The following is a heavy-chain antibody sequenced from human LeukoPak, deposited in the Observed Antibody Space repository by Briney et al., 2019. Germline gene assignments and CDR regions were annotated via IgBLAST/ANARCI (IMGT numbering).Heavy chain of an antibody. V-gene: IGHV1-8*01. D-gene: IGHD2-15*01. Sequence: ASVKVSCKASGYTFTSYDINWVRQATGQGLEWMGWMNPNGGNTGYAQKFQGRVTMTRNTSISTAYMELSSLRSEDTAVYYCARVVRWRTDAFDIWGQGTMVTVSS. J-gene: IGHJ3*02. CDR1: GYTFTSYD. CDR2: MNPNGGNT. CDR3: ARVVRWRTDAFDI.